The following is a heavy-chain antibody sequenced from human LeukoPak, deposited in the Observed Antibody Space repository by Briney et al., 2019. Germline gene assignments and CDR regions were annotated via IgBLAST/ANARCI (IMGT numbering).Heavy chain of an antibody. CDR3: ARGIYGGNSGVDY. CDR1: GSSFTSYW. CDR2: IYPGDSDT. V-gene: IGHV5-51*01. D-gene: IGHD4-23*01. J-gene: IGHJ4*02. Sequence: PGASLQISCQGSGSSFTSYWIGWVRQLPGKGLEWMGIIYPGDSDTRYSPSFQGQVTISADKSISTAYLQWSSLKASDTAMYYCARGIYGGNSGVDYWGQGTLVTVSS.